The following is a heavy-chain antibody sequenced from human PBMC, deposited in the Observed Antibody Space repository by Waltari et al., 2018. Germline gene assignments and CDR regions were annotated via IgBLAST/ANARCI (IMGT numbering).Heavy chain of an antibody. CDR2: IYYSGST. CDR1: GGSISSYY. CDR3: ARDPSSAAGEGEFDY. Sequence: QVQLQESGPGLVKPSETLSLTCTVSGGSISSYYWSWIRQPPGKGLEWIGYIYYSGSTNYNPSLKSRVTISVDTSKNQFSLKLSSVTAADTAVYYCARDPSSAAGEGEFDYWGQGTLVTVSS. D-gene: IGHD6-13*01. V-gene: IGHV4-59*12. J-gene: IGHJ4*02.